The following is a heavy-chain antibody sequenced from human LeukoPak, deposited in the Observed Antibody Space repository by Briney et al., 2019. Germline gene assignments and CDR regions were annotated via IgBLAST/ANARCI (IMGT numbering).Heavy chain of an antibody. J-gene: IGHJ4*02. V-gene: IGHV4-59*08. CDR3: ARQSDSYYSTFDY. D-gene: IGHD3-22*01. CDR2: IYYGGST. CDR1: GDSISSYY. Sequence: SETLSLTCTVSGDSISSYYWSWIRPPPGKGLEWIGNIYYGGSTNYNPSLKSRVTISVDTSKNQFSLKLSSVTAADTAVYYCARQSDSYYSTFDYWGQGTLVTVSS.